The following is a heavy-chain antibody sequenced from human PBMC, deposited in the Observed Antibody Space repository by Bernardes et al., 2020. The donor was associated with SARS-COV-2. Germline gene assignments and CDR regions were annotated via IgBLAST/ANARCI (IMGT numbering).Heavy chain of an antibody. J-gene: IGHJ4*02. D-gene: IGHD2-2*01. Sequence: ASVKVSCKASGYTFTDYYIHWVRQAPGQGLEWVGWINPNSGGTTYAQKFQDRVTMTRDTSISTVYMELSRLRSDDTAVYYCARGSLFYHNDEGPFHDWGQGTLVTVSS. CDR3: ARGSLFYHNDEGPFHD. CDR2: INPNSGGT. CDR1: GYTFTDYY. V-gene: IGHV1-2*02.